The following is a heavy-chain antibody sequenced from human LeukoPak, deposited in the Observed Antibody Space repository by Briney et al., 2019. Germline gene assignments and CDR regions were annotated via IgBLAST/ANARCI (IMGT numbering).Heavy chain of an antibody. D-gene: IGHD6-19*01. CDR2: INPNSGGT. V-gene: IGHV1-2*02. CDR3: ARGGGQQWLVVRPQSPFQH. CDR1: GYTFTGYY. Sequence: ASVKVSCKASGYTFTGYYMHWVRQAPGQGLEWMGWINPNSGGTNYAQKFQGRVTMTRDTSISTACMELSRLRSDDTAVYYCARGGGQQWLVVRPQSPFQHWGQGTLVTVSS. J-gene: IGHJ1*01.